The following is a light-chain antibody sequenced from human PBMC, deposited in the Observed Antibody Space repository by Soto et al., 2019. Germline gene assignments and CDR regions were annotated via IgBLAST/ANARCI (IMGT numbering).Light chain of an antibody. V-gene: IGKV1-5*03. Sequence: DIQMTQSPSTLSASVGDRVTITCRASESISTWLAWYQQNPGKAPKLLIYKASNLETGVPSRFSGSGSGTEFTLTISSLQPDDFATYYCQQYDSLWTFGQGTKVDIK. CDR1: ESISTW. J-gene: IGKJ1*01. CDR3: QQYDSLWT. CDR2: KAS.